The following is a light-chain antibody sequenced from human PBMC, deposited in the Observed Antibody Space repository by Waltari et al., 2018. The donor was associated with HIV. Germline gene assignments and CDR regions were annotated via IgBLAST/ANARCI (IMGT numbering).Light chain of an antibody. V-gene: IGLV1-44*01. Sequence: SALTQPPSASGPPGQRVIISCSGSRSAIGSNPVNWYQQFPGTAPKLLIKTNSQRPSGVPDRFFGSKTGTSAALASSGRYSEEEADYYGESWDDRLNGPVFGGGTKLTVL. CDR2: TNS. CDR1: RSAIGSNP. CDR3: ESWDDRLNGPV. J-gene: IGLJ2*01.